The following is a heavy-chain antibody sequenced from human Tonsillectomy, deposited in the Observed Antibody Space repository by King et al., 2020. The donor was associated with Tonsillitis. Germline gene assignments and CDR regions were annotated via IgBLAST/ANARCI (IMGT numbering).Heavy chain of an antibody. CDR2: FIPIFGTT. J-gene: IGHJ1*01. V-gene: IGHV1-69*01. Sequence: VQLVESGAEVKKPGSSVKVSCKTSGGTFSSYAISWVRQAPGQGLEWMGGFIPIFGTTNYAQKFQGRVTITADESTSTAYMALCSLRSEDTAVYYCAGYSSSWYREYFQHWGQGTLVTVSS. CDR3: AGYSSSWYREYFQH. D-gene: IGHD6-13*01. CDR1: GGTFSSYA.